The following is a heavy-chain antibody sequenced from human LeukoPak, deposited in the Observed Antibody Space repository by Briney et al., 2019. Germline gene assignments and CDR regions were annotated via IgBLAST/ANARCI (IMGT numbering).Heavy chain of an antibody. CDR2: IIPIFGTA. Sequence: ASVKVSCKASGYTFTSYAISWVRQAPGQGLEWMGGIIPIFGTANYAQKFQGRVTITADKSTSTAYMELSSLRSEDMAVYYCASVSRGYSYDNYFDYWGQGTLVTVSS. J-gene: IGHJ4*02. CDR3: ASVSRGYSYDNYFDY. V-gene: IGHV1-69*06. D-gene: IGHD5-18*01. CDR1: GYTFTSYA.